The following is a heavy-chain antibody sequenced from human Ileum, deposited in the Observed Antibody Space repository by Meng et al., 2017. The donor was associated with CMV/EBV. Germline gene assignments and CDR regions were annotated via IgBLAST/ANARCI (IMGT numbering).Heavy chain of an antibody. CDR2: IKQDGSEK. J-gene: IGHJ4*02. CDR1: EFTFRNYW. CDR3: ARDYYDSSGYQDY. V-gene: IGHV3-7*01. Sequence: GGSLRLSCVGFEFTFRNYWMSWVRQAPGKGLEWVANIKQDGSEKYYVDSVKGRFTISRDNAKNSLYLQMNSLRAEDTAVYYCARDYYDSSGYQDYWGQGTLVTVSS. D-gene: IGHD3-22*01.